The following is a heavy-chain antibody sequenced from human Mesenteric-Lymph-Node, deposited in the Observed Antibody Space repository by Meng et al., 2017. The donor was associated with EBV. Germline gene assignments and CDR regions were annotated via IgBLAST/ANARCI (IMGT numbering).Heavy chain of an antibody. CDR3: THRVGYNYGY. CDR2: IYWDDGK. CDR1: WCSLSISGVS. Sequence: TLKYSGPTLATPTQTLTLATTFSWCSLSISGVSVGRIRQPPGKSLEWLALIYWDDGKLYSPSLKIRLTITKDTSKNQVVLTMTNRDPVDTGTDYCTHRVGYNYGYWGQGTLVTVS. J-gene: IGHJ4*02. D-gene: IGHD5-24*01. V-gene: IGHV2-5*02.